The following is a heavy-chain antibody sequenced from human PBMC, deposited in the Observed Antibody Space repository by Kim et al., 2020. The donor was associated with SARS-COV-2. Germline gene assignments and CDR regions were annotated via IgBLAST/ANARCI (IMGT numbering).Heavy chain of an antibody. Sequence: GGSLRLSCAASGFTFSNYAMSWVRQAPGQGLEWVSVISGSAGSTYYADSVKGRFTISRDNSKNTLYLQMNSLRAEDTAVYYCAKLLAYYYDTSGYPFDYWCQGTLVTVSS. V-gene: IGHV3-23*01. J-gene: IGHJ4*02. CDR2: ISGSAGST. CDR1: GFTFSNYA. D-gene: IGHD3-22*01. CDR3: AKLLAYYYDTSGYPFDY.